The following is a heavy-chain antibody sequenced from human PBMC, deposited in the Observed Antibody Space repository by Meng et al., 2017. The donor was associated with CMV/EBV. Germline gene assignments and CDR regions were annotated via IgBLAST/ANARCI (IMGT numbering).Heavy chain of an antibody. CDR2: ISWNSGSI. Sequence: GGSLRLSCAASGFTFDDYAMHWVRQAPGKGLEWVSGISWNSGSIGYADSVKGRFTISRDNAKNSLYLQMNSLRAEDMALYYCAKDMIVGGMDVWGQGTTGTVSS. CDR1: GFTFDDYA. CDR3: AKDMIVGGMDV. D-gene: IGHD3-22*01. V-gene: IGHV3-9*03. J-gene: IGHJ6*02.